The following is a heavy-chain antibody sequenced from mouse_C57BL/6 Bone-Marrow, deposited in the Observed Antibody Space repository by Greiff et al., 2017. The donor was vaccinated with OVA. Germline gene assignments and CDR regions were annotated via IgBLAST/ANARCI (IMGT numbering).Heavy chain of an antibody. CDR2: ISYSGST. Sequence: EVQLQESGPGLAKPSQTLSLTCSVTGYSITSDYWNWIRKFPGNKLEYMGYISYSGSTYYNPPLKSRISITRDTSKNQYYLQLNSVTTEDTATYYCARAYYYGSSYYYAMDYWGQGTSVTVSS. CDR1: GYSITSDY. CDR3: ARAYYYGSSYYYAMDY. V-gene: IGHV3-8*01. J-gene: IGHJ4*01. D-gene: IGHD1-1*01.